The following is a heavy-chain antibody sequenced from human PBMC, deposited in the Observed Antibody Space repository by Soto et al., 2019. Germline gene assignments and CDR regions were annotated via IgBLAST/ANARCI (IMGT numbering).Heavy chain of an antibody. D-gene: IGHD2-15*01. CDR3: ATDCSGGSCYADPYYYYGMDV. J-gene: IGHJ6*02. CDR2: IIPILGIA. Sequence: QVQLVQSGAEVKKPGSSVKVSCKASGGTFSSYTISWVRQAPGQGLEWMGRIIPILGIANYAQKFQGRVTITADKSTSSTYLELSSLRSEDTAAYYCATDCSGGSCYADPYYYYGMDVWGQGTTVTVSS. V-gene: IGHV1-69*08. CDR1: GGTFSSYT.